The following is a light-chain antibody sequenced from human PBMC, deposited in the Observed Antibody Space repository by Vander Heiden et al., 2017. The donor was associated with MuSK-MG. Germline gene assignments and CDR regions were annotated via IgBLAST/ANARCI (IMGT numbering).Light chain of an antibody. CDR3: QQYDSSPLT. V-gene: IGKV4-1*01. Sequence: DIVMTQSPDSLTVSLGERATINCKSSQSVLSSSNNKNHLGWYQQKPGQPPKLLIHWASTRESGVPDRFSGSGSGTDFTLTISSLQAEDVAVYYCQQYDSSPLTFGGGTKVEIK. J-gene: IGKJ4*01. CDR1: QSVLSSSNNKNH. CDR2: WAS.